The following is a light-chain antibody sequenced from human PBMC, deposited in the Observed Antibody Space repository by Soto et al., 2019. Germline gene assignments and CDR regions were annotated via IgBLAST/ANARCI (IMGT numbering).Light chain of an antibody. CDR3: QQYNGYPLT. Sequence: DIQMTQSPSTLSASVGDTVTITCRASQSISSWLAWYQQKPGKAPNLLIYQASSLQGGVPSSFSGSGSGTEFTLTISSLQPDDFATYYCQQYNGYPLTFGGGTKVEIK. J-gene: IGKJ4*01. V-gene: IGKV1-5*03. CDR1: QSISSW. CDR2: QAS.